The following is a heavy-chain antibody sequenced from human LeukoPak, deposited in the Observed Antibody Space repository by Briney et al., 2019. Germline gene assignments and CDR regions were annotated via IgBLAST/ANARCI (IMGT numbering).Heavy chain of an antibody. CDR1: GFTFSNYW. CDR2: IKTDGSEK. CDR3: ATYSSLNRREFQY. J-gene: IGHJ1*01. Sequence: GGSLRLSCEGSGFTFSNYWMGWVRQAPGKGLRWVANIKTDGSEKYYVDSVKGRFTISRDNAKNSLYLQMNSLRAEDTAVYYCATYSSLNRREFQYWGQGTLLTVSS. V-gene: IGHV3-7*01. D-gene: IGHD3-22*01.